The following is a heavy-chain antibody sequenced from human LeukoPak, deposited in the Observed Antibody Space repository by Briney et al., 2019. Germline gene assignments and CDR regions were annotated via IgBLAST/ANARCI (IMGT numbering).Heavy chain of an antibody. CDR3: ARDSSGYGGMDV. V-gene: IGHV1-46*01. Sequence: ASVKLSCTAAGSTFTSYYMHWVRQAPGQGLEWMGIINPSGGSTSYAQKFQGRVTMTTDTSTSTAYMELRSLRSDDTAVYYCARDSSGYGGMDVWGQGTTVTVSS. D-gene: IGHD3-22*01. CDR1: GSTFTSYY. J-gene: IGHJ6*02. CDR2: INPSGGST.